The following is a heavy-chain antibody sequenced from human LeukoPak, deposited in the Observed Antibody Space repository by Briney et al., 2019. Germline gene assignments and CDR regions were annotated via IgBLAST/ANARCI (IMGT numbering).Heavy chain of an antibody. Sequence: SGGSLRLSCAASAFTFRSYAMSWVRQAPGRGLEWVSAISGSGDYTNCADSMKGRFTISRDNSKNTLYLQMNSLRPEDTAVYYCARALDEGARFDYWGQGTLVTVSS. V-gene: IGHV3-23*01. CDR1: AFTFRSYA. CDR2: ISGSGDYT. CDR3: ARALDEGARFDY. J-gene: IGHJ4*02.